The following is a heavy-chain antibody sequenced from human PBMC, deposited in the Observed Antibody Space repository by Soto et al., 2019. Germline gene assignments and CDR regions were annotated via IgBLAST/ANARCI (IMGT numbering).Heavy chain of an antibody. CDR3: TTDHDDYYDSSGYPWAFDI. D-gene: IGHD3-22*01. J-gene: IGHJ3*02. V-gene: IGHV3-15*01. CDR1: GFTFSNAW. Sequence: PGGSLRLSCAASGFTFSNAWMSWVRQAPGKGLEWVGRIKSKTDGGTTDYAAPVKGRFTISRDDSKNTLYLQMNSMKTEDTAVYYCTTDHDDYYDSSGYPWAFDIWGQGTMVTVSS. CDR2: IKSKTDGGTT.